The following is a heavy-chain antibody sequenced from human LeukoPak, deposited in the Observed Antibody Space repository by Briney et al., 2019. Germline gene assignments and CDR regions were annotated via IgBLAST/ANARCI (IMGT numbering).Heavy chain of an antibody. V-gene: IGHV4-31*03. CDR3: ARDYSQYCGGDCTYGMDV. CDR1: GGSISSSSYS. CDR2: IYYSGST. J-gene: IGHJ6*02. Sequence: SETLSLTCTVSGGSISSSSYSWSWIRQHPGKGLEWIGYIYYSGSTYYNPSLKSRVTISVDTSKNQFSLKLSSVTAADTAVYYCARDYSQYCGGDCTYGMDVWGQGTTVTVSS. D-gene: IGHD2-21*02.